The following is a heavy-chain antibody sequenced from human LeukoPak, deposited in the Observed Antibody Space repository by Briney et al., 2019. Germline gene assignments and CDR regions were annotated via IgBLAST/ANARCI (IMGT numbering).Heavy chain of an antibody. J-gene: IGHJ6*04. Sequence: ASVKVSCKASGYTFTSYGISWVRQAPGQGLEWMGWISAYNGNTNYAQKLQGRVTMTTDTSTSTAYMELRSLRSDDTAVYYCSRDCSGGSCYRNMDVWGKGTTVTVSS. D-gene: IGHD2-15*01. CDR2: ISAYNGNT. CDR3: SRDCSGGSCYRNMDV. V-gene: IGHV1-18*01. CDR1: GYTFTSYG.